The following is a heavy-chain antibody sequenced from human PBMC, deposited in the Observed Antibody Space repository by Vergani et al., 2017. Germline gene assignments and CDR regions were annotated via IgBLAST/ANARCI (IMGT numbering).Heavy chain of an antibody. CDR3: ARGHDYGDYFDY. CDR1: GLTFSSYW. D-gene: IGHD4-17*01. V-gene: IGHV3-7*01. J-gene: IGHJ4*02. CDR2: IKQDGSEK. Sequence: EVQLVESGGGLVQPGGSLRLSCAASGLTFSSYWMSWVRQAPGKGLEWVANIKQDGSEKYYVDSVKGRFTISRDNAKNSLYLQMNSLRAEDTAVYYCARGHDYGDYFDYWGQGTLVTVPS.